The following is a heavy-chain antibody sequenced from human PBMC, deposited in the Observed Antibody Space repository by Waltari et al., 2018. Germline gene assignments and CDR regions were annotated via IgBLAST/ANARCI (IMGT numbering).Heavy chain of an antibody. J-gene: IGHJ5*02. CDR1: GGSISSSSYY. CDR3: ARDSSHIVVVIAHSNWFDP. CDR2: IYYSGST. Sequence: QLQLQESGPGLVKPSETLSLTCTVSGGSISSSSYYWGWIRQPPGKGLEWIGSIYYSGSTYYNPSLKSRVTISVDTSKNQFSLKLSSVTAADTAVYYCARDSSHIVVVIAHSNWFDPWGQGTLVTVSS. D-gene: IGHD2-21*01. V-gene: IGHV4-39*07.